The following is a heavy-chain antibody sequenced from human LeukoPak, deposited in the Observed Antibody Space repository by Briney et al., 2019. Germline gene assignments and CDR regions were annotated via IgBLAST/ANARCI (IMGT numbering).Heavy chain of an antibody. CDR2: ISYDGAKK. V-gene: IGHV3-30*18. CDR1: GFIFSSYG. CDR3: AKPQGYSSGWTLLAFDY. D-gene: IGHD6-19*01. Sequence: PGGSLRLSCTASGFIFSSYGMHWVRQAPGKGLEWVAVISYDGAKKYYADSVKGRFTISRDNSKNTLYLQMNSLRAEDTAVYYCAKPQGYSSGWTLLAFDYWGQGTLVTVSS. J-gene: IGHJ4*02.